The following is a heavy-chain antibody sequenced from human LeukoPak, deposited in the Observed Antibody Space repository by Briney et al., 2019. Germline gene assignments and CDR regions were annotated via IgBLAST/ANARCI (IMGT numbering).Heavy chain of an antibody. CDR2: IYSGGST. D-gene: IGHD4-11*01. V-gene: IGHV3-66*02. J-gene: IGHJ4*02. CDR3: ARALNDYSNYYFDY. Sequence: GGSLRLSCAASGFTVSSNYMSWVRQAPGKGLEWVSAIYSGGSTYYADSVKGRFTISRDNSKNTLYLQMNSLRAEDTAVYYCARALNDYSNYYFDYWGQGTLVTVSS. CDR1: GFTVSSNY.